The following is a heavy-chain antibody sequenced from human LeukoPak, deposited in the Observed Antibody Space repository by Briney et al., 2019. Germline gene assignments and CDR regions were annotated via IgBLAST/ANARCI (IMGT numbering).Heavy chain of an antibody. V-gene: IGHV3-9*01. CDR2: ISWDSVNI. CDR1: GFTFDNFA. CDR3: AKAGEGWSPFDY. J-gene: IGHJ4*02. D-gene: IGHD3-10*01. Sequence: QPGGSLRLSCVASGFTFDNFAMHWVRQAPGKGLEWVSGISWDSVNIDYADFVKGRFTISRDNPKNSLYLQMKSLKPEDTALYYCAKAGEGWSPFDYWGQGALVTVSS.